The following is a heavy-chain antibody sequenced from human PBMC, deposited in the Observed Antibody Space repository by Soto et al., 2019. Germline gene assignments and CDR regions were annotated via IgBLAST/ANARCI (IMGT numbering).Heavy chain of an antibody. D-gene: IGHD4-17*01. V-gene: IGHV3-48*01. CDR3: ARDQEAYGGNDWYYYGMDV. Sequence: EVQLVESGGGLVQPGGSLRLSCAASGFTFSTYSMNWVRQAPGKGLEWVSYISSSSSTIYYADSVKGRFTISRDNAKNSLYPQMNSLRAEDTAVYYCARDQEAYGGNDWYYYGMDVWGQGTTVTVSS. J-gene: IGHJ6*02. CDR2: ISSSSSTI. CDR1: GFTFSTYS.